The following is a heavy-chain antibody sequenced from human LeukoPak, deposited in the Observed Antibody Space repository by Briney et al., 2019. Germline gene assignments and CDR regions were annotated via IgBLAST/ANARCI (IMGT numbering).Heavy chain of an antibody. CDR2: ISDRGDNK. Sequence: GGSLRLSCAASGFTFSSHAMSWVRQAPGKGLEWVSAISDRGDNKQYTDSVKGRLTISRDNSKNTLYLQMNSLRADDAAVYYCAKSSRYGTGWYGRIDYWGQGTLVTVS. CDR1: GFTFSSHA. J-gene: IGHJ4*02. D-gene: IGHD6-19*01. V-gene: IGHV3-23*01. CDR3: AKSSRYGTGWYGRIDY.